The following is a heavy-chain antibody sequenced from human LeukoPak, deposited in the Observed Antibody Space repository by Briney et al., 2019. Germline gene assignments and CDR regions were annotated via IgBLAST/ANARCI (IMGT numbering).Heavy chain of an antibody. Sequence: GSSVKVSCKAFGGSFSSEAISWVRQAPGQGLEWMGGIIPIFGTANYAQKFQGRVTITTDEFTSTAYMEVSSLRSEDTAVYYCGRMAGDCGGGSCYSIDYWGQGTLVTVSS. CDR2: IIPIFGTA. V-gene: IGHV1-69*05. J-gene: IGHJ4*02. CDR3: GRMAGDCGGGSCYSIDY. CDR1: GGSFSSEA. D-gene: IGHD2-15*01.